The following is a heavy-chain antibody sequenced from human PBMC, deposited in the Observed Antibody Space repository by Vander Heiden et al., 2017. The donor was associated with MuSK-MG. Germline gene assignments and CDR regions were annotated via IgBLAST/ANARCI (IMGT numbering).Heavy chain of an antibody. D-gene: IGHD3-9*01. CDR3: ARILRDRHYDVLTG. CDR1: GYTFSNYD. J-gene: IGHJ4*02. CDR2: IRVYSGKT. Sequence: QVQLVQSGAEVKKPGASVTVSCKASGYTFSNYDIQWVRQAPGQGLEWLGWIRVYSGKTNYAQKLQGRVTMTTDTSTTTAYMELRSLRSDDTAIYYCARILRDRHYDVLTGWGQGTLVTVSS. V-gene: IGHV1-18*04.